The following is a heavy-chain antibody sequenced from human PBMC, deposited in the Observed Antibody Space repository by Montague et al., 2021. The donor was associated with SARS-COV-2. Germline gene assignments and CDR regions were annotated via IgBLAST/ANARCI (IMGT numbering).Heavy chain of an antibody. D-gene: IGHD3-9*01. CDR2: ISSSSSYI. CDR3: ARYLQAHILTGYWDY. Sequence: SLRLSCAASGFTFSSYSMNWVRQAPGKGLEWVSSISSSSSYIYYADSVKGRFTISRDNAKNSLYLQMNSLRAEDTAVYYCARYLQAHILTGYWDYWGQGTLVTVSS. V-gene: IGHV3-21*01. CDR1: GFTFSSYS. J-gene: IGHJ4*02.